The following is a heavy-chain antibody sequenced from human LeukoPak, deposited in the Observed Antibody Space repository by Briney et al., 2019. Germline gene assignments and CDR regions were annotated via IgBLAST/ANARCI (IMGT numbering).Heavy chain of an antibody. D-gene: IGHD3-22*01. Sequence: SETLSLTCTVSGGSNYWSWIRQPPGKGLEWIGYIYYSGSTYYNPSLKSRVTISVDTSKNQFSLKLSSVTAADTAVYYCARAGDSSGYYAYWYFDLWGRGTLVTVSS. CDR1: GGSNY. J-gene: IGHJ2*01. CDR2: IYYSGST. CDR3: ARAGDSSGYYAYWYFDL. V-gene: IGHV4-30-4*08.